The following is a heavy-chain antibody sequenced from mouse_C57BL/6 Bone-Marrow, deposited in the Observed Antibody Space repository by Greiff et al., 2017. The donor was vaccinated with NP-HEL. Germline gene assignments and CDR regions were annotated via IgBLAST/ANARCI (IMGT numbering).Heavy chain of an antibody. D-gene: IGHD1-1*01. CDR2: IYPGGGYT. Sequence: QVQLQQSGAELVRPGTSVKMSCKASGYTFTNYWIGWAKQRPGHGLEWIGDIYPGGGYTHYTEKFNGKATLTADKSSSTAYMQFSSLTSEDSAIYYCASHYYGSSSWFAYWGQGTLVTVSA. V-gene: IGHV1-63*01. CDR3: ASHYYGSSSWFAY. CDR1: GYTFTNYW. J-gene: IGHJ3*01.